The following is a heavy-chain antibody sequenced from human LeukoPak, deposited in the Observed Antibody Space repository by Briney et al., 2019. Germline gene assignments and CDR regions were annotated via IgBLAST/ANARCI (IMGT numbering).Heavy chain of an antibody. D-gene: IGHD3-22*01. V-gene: IGHV3-30*04. J-gene: IGHJ4*02. CDR3: ARGRLYYYDSSGYSRLYY. CDR1: GFTFSSYA. Sequence: GGSLRLSCAASGFTFSSYAMHWVRQAPGKGLEWVAVISYDGSNKYYADSVKGRFTISRDNSENTLYLQMNSLRAEDTAVYYCARGRLYYYDSSGYSRLYYWGQGTLVTVSS. CDR2: ISYDGSNK.